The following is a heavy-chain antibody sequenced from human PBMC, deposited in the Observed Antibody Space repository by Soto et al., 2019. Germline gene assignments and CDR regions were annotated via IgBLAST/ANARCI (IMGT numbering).Heavy chain of an antibody. J-gene: IGHJ4*02. CDR2: IDSSSTYM. Sequence: EVQLVESGGGLVRPGGSLRLSCAASGFTFSLYSMNWVRQAPGKGLEWVSSIDSSSTYMYYADSVKGRFTISRDNAKNSVYPPMNCLGVEDTVVYYCARVDPDSGGGGVPKFWGQGTLVTVSS. CDR3: ARVDPDSGGGGVPKF. CDR1: GFTFSLYS. V-gene: IGHV3-21*01. D-gene: IGHD4-17*01.